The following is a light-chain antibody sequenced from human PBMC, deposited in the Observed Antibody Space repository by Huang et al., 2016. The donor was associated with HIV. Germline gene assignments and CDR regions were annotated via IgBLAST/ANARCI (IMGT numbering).Light chain of an antibody. CDR2: AAS. J-gene: IGKJ2*01. V-gene: IGKV1-NL1*01. CDR3: QQYFSTPNT. Sequence: DIQMTQSPSSLSASVSDRVTITCRASQGISNSLAWYQQKPGKAPKLLLHAASKLASGVPSRFSGSGSGTNYSLTINTVQPADFATYYCQQYFSTPNTFGQGTKLEIK. CDR1: QGISNS.